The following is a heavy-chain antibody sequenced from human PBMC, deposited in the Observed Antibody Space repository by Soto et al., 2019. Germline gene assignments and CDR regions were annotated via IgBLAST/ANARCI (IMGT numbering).Heavy chain of an antibody. V-gene: IGHV1-18*01. D-gene: IGHD1-1*01. CDR2: ISAYNGNT. CDR3: VRGGRRREHYFDY. J-gene: IGHJ4*02. CDR1: GYTFASYG. Sequence: ASVEVSCKASGYTFASYGISWVRQAPGQGLEWMGWISAYNGNTNYAQKLQGRVTMTTDTSTRTAYMELRSLRSDDTAIYYCVRGGRRREHYFDYWGQGTLVTVSS.